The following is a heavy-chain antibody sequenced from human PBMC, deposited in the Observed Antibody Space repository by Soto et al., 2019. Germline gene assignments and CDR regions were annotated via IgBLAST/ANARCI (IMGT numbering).Heavy chain of an antibody. CDR1: GFTFRSYW. D-gene: IGHD3-10*01. J-gene: IGHJ6*02. Sequence: EVQLVESGGGLVQPGGSLRLSCAASGFTFRSYWVHWVRQVPGKGLVWVSRISNDGSSTSYADSVKGRFTSSRDNAKNTLYLQMNSLRAEDTAVYYCTRSDYYGSGSYSYDYGMDVWGQGTKVTVSS. CDR3: TRSDYYGSGSYSYDYGMDV. CDR2: ISNDGSST. V-gene: IGHV3-74*01.